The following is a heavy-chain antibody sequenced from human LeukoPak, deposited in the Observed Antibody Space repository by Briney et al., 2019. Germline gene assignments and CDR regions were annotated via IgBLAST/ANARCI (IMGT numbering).Heavy chain of an antibody. D-gene: IGHD3-10*02. J-gene: IGHJ4*02. V-gene: IGHV3-7*03. CDR2: VSSGGSPT. CDR1: GYTFSPYW. Sequence: GGSLRLSCVASGYTFSPYWMSWVRQIPGKGLEWVASVSSGGSPTYYVDSVRGRFTISRDDAKNSLFLQMNGLRADDTAVYYCTRENYVPDSWGQGTLVTVFS. CDR3: TRENYVPDS.